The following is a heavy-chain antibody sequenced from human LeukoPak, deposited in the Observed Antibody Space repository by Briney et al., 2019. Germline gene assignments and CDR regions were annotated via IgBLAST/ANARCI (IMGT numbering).Heavy chain of an antibody. V-gene: IGHV1-2*02. CDR3: ARGPMYSGSHHES. D-gene: IGHD1-26*01. CDR2: INPNSGGT. Sequence: ASVKVSCKASGYTFTGYYMHWVRQAPGQGLEWMGWINPNSGGTNYAQKFQGRVTMTRDTSISTAYMELSRLRSDDTAVYYCARGPMYSGSHHESWGQPTLVTVSS. CDR1: GYTFTGYY. J-gene: IGHJ5*02.